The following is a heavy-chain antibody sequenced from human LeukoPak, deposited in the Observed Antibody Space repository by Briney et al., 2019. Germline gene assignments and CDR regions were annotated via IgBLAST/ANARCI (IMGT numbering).Heavy chain of an antibody. CDR1: GYTFTSHG. J-gene: IGHJ4*02. V-gene: IGHV1-2*02. CDR3: ARSGGEQLDGY. D-gene: IGHD6-6*01. CDR2: INPNSGGT. Sequence: ASVKVSCKASGYTFTSHGISWVRQAPGQGLEWMGWINPNSGGTNYAQKFQGRVTMTRDTSISTAYMELSRLRSDDTAVYYCARSGGEQLDGYWGQGTLVTVSS.